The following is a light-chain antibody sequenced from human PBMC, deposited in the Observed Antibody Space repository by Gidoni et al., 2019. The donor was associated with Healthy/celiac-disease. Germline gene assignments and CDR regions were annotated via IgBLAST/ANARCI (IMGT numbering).Light chain of an antibody. CDR1: QSISSY. CDR3: QQSYSTPGM. V-gene: IGKV1-39*01. Sequence: IQMTQSPSSLSASVGDRVTITCRASQSISSYLNWYQQKPGTAPKLLIYAASSLQSGVPSRFSGSGSGTDFTLTISSLQPEDFATYYCQQSYSTPGMFGQGTKVEIK. J-gene: IGKJ1*01. CDR2: AAS.